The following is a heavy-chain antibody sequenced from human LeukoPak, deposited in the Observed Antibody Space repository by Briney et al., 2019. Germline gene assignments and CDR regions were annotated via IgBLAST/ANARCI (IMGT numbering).Heavy chain of an antibody. CDR1: GGTFSIYA. Sequence: AASVKVSCKASGGTFSIYAISWVRQAPGQGLEWMGGIIPIFGTANYAQKFQGRVTITADESASTAYMELSSLRSEDTAVYYCAREMATIYPSKSFDIWGQGTMVTVSS. D-gene: IGHD5-24*01. J-gene: IGHJ3*02. CDR3: AREMATIYPSKSFDI. CDR2: IIPIFGTA. V-gene: IGHV1-69*13.